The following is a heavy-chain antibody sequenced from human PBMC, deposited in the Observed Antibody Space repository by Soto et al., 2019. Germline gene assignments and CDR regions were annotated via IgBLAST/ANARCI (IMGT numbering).Heavy chain of an antibody. D-gene: IGHD6-13*01. Sequence: SETLSLTCSVCGGAMNNFYCTWIRQPPWKGLEWIAHVSYAGVTKYNPSLQSRATISVDTSKSHFSLNLNSVSAADTAIYYCARYSNRHQWLDSCGQGTLLTLSS. V-gene: IGHV4-59*08. CDR3: ARYSNRHQWLDS. J-gene: IGHJ4*02. CDR1: GGAMNNFY. CDR2: VSYAGVT.